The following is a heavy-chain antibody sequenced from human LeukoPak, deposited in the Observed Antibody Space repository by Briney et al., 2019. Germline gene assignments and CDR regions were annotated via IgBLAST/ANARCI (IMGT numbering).Heavy chain of an antibody. D-gene: IGHD3-22*01. CDR3: AREYLYYYDSSGYPRLYHYYMDV. V-gene: IGHV4-34*01. J-gene: IGHJ6*03. CDR2: INHSGST. Sequence: SETLSLTCAVYGGSFSGYYWSWIRQPPGKGLEWIGEINHSGSTNYNPSLKSRVTISVDTSKNQFSLKLSSVTAADTAVYYCAREYLYYYDSSGYPRLYHYYMDVWGKGTTVTVSS. CDR1: GGSFSGYY.